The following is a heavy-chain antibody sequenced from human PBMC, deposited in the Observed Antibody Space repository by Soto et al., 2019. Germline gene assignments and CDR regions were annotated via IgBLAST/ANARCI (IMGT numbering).Heavy chain of an antibody. V-gene: IGHV3-23*01. CDR1: GFTFSSYA. D-gene: IGHD4-17*01. Sequence: EVQLLESGGGLVQPGGSLRLSCAASGFTFSSYAMSWVRQAPGKGLEWVSAISGSGGSTYYADSVKGRFTISRDNSKNTLYLQINSLRADDTAVYYCAKDASNDYGDYGVLGAFDIWGQGTMVTVSS. CDR3: AKDASNDYGDYGVLGAFDI. J-gene: IGHJ3*02. CDR2: ISGSGGST.